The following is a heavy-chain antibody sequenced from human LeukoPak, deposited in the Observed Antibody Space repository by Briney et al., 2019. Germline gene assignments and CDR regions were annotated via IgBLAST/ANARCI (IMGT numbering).Heavy chain of an antibody. CDR3: ARGLGTATTGGY. CDR1: GGSISSSNW. CDR2: IYHSGST. V-gene: IGHV4-4*02. D-gene: IGHD1-1*01. J-gene: IGHJ4*02. Sequence: PSGTLSLTCAVSGGSISSSNWWSWVRQPPGRGLEWIGSIYHSGSTYYNPSLKSRVTISVDTSKNQFSLKLSSVTAADTAVYYCARGLGTATTGGYWGQGTLVTVSS.